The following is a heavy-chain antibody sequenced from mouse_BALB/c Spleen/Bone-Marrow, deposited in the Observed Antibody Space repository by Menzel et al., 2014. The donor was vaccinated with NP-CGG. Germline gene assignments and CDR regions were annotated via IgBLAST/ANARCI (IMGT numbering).Heavy chain of an antibody. Sequence: VQLQQSGAELVRPGTSVKVSCKASGYAFTNYLIEWVKQRPGQGLEWIGMINPGSGGTNYNEKFKGKATLTADKSSSTAYMQLSSLTSDDSAVYFCAGSGGNWNFDVWGAGTTVTVSS. V-gene: IGHV1-54*01. J-gene: IGHJ1*01. D-gene: IGHD2-1*01. CDR2: INPGSGGT. CDR1: GYAFTNYL. CDR3: AGSGGNWNFDV.